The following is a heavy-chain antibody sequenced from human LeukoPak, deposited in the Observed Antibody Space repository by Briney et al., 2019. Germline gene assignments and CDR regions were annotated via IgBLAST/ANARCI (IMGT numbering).Heavy chain of an antibody. J-gene: IGHJ6*03. CDR3: ARDINGSGSYPYYYYYYMDV. CDR2: IYYSGST. D-gene: IGHD3-10*01. CDR1: GGSISSSSYY. Sequence: SETLSLTCTVSGGSISSSSYYWGWIRQPPGKGLEWIGSIYYSGSTYYNPSLKSRVTISVDTSKNQFSLKLSSVTAADTAVYYCARDINGSGSYPYYYYYYMDVWGKGTTVTVSS. V-gene: IGHV4-39*07.